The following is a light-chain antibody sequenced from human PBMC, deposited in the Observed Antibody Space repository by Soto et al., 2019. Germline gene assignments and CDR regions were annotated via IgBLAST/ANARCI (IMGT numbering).Light chain of an antibody. Sequence: SVLAQPASVSVSPGQSITISCTGTSSDVGSYNLVSWYQQHPGKAPKLMIYEVSKRPSGVSNRFSGSKSGNTASLTISGLQAEDEADYYCCSYAGSSTPYVFGTGTKVTVL. CDR1: SSDVGSYNL. CDR3: CSYAGSSTPYV. V-gene: IGLV2-23*02. CDR2: EVS. J-gene: IGLJ1*01.